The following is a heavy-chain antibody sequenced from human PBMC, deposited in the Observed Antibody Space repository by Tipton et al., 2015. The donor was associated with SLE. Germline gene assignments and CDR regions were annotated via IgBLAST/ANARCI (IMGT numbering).Heavy chain of an antibody. CDR2: ISSSSSYI. Sequence: GSLRLSCAASGFTFSSYSMNWVRQAPGKGLEWVSSISSSSSYIYYADSVKGRFTISRDNAKNSLYLQMNSLRAEDTAVYYCAREIINLVGSEDYWGQGTLVTVSS. D-gene: IGHD2-21*01. CDR1: GFTFSSYS. J-gene: IGHJ4*02. CDR3: AREIINLVGSEDY. V-gene: IGHV3-21*01.